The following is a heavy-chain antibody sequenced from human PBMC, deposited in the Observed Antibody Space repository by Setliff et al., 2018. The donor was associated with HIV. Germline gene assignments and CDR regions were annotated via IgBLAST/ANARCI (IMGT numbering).Heavy chain of an antibody. Sequence: SQTMSLTSSVAGGSISSTSYYWGWIRHPPGKGLEWIGSVHYTRSTQYNPSPKRRLTMSVDKPNNQFSLRLTSVTAADSAVYYCARTREYRFGFGLGQFDPWGQGTLVTVSS. CDR2: VHYTRST. CDR1: GGSISSTSYY. CDR3: ARTREYRFGFGLGQFDP. J-gene: IGHJ5*01. V-gene: IGHV4-39*07. D-gene: IGHD3-16*01.